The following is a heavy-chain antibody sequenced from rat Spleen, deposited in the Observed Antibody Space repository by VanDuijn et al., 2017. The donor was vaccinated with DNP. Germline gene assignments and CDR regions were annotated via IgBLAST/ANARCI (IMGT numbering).Heavy chain of an antibody. CDR3: VRWNSGHFDY. J-gene: IGHJ2*01. D-gene: IGHD4-3*01. CDR2: IGSDGYAP. Sequence: EVQLVESGGGLVQPGRSLKLSCAASGFTFSDYYMAWVRQAPTRGLEWVAYIGSDGYAPYYGVSVTGRFTISRDNAKSTLYLQMNSLRSEDMATYYCVRWNSGHFDYWGQGVMVTVSS. CDR1: GFTFSDYY. V-gene: IGHV5-22*01.